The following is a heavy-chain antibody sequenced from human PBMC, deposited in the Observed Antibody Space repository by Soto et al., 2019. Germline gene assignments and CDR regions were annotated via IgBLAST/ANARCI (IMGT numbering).Heavy chain of an antibody. CDR3: ARDLDGLHDDNSGPYPRPG. D-gene: IGHD3-22*01. CDR2: IHSSGSI. J-gene: IGHJ1*01. CDR1: GGSTSSDDYY. Sequence: SSETLSLTCTVSGGSTSSDDYYWSWIRQAPGRGLEWIGYIHSSGSIYYNPSLKSRATMSIDTARNQFSLKVSSVTVADTAVYYCARDLDGLHDDNSGPYPRPGWGQGTLVTVS. V-gene: IGHV4-30-4*01.